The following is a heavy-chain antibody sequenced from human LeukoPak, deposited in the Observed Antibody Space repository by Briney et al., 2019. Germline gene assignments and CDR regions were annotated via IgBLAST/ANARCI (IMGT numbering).Heavy chain of an antibody. V-gene: IGHV2-5*02. CDR3: AHSYYFGSRSYYNVWFAP. J-gene: IGHJ5*02. Sequence: ESGPTLVNPTQTLTLTCTFSGFSLSTSGVGVGWIRQPPGKALQWLALIYWDDEEYYSPSLKSRHSISRDTSRNQVVLTMTNMDPLDTATYFCAHSYYFGSRSYYNVWFAPWGLGTLVTVSS. D-gene: IGHD3-10*01. CDR2: IYWDDEE. CDR1: GFSLSTSGVG.